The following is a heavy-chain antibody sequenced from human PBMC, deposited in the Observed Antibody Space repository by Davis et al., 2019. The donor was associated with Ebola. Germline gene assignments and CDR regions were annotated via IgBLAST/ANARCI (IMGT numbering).Heavy chain of an antibody. CDR1: GVMFSRYW. CDR2: LWHDGINE. Sequence: GESLKISCAASGVMFSRYWMSWVRQAPGKGLEWVAVLWHDGINEYYGESVKGRFTVSRDTSKNTVYLQMNNLRAEDTAVYYCTGAISYGWFDPWGQGTLVTVSS. J-gene: IGHJ5*02. D-gene: IGHD4-17*01. V-gene: IGHV3-33*08. CDR3: TGAISYGWFDP.